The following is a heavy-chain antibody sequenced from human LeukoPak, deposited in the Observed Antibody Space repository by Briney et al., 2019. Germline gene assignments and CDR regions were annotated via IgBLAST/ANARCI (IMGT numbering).Heavy chain of an antibody. Sequence: GGSLRLSCAASGFTVSSNYMTWVRQAPGKGLEWVSVTYSGGSTYYADSVKGRFTISRDIAKSSLYLQMDSLRAEDTAVYYCARDPHSLDHWGQGTLVTV. V-gene: IGHV3-66*01. CDR1: GFTVSSNY. CDR2: TYSGGST. J-gene: IGHJ4*02. CDR3: ARDPHSLDH. D-gene: IGHD4-11*01.